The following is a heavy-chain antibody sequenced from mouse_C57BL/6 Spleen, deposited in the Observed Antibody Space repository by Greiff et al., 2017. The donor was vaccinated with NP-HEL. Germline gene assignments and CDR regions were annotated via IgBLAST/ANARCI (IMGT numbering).Heavy chain of an antibody. J-gene: IGHJ2*01. D-gene: IGHD3-3*01. CDR3: ARGRGPFDY. CDR1: GYTFTSYW. CDR2: IDPSDSYT. V-gene: IGHV1-69*01. Sequence: QVQLQQPGAELVMPGASVKLSCKASGYTFTSYWMHWVQQRPGQGLEWIGEIDPSDSYTNYNQKFKGKSTLTVDKSSSTAYMQLSSLTSEDSAVYYCARGRGPFDYWGQGTTLTVSS.